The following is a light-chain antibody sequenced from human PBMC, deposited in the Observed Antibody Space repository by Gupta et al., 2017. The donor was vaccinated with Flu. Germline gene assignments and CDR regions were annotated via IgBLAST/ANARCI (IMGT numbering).Light chain of an antibody. CDR2: DDS. CDR3: QVWDSSSDHRWL. CDR1: NIGSKS. V-gene: IGLV3-21*02. Sequence: GGNNIGSKSVHWYQQKPGQAPVLVVSDDSDRPSGIPERFSGSNSGNTATLTISRVEAGDEADYYCQVWDSSSDHRWLFGGGPKLTVL. J-gene: IGLJ3*02.